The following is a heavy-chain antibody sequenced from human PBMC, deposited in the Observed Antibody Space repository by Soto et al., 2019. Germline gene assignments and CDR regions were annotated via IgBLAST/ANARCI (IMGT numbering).Heavy chain of an antibody. Sequence: QVQLVQSGAEVKKPGSSVKVSCKASGGTFSSYAISWVRQAPGQGLEWMGGIIPIFGTANYAQKFQGRVTMXXDXPMXTAYMELSSLRSEDTAVYYCASSPIAARLGYYFDYWGQGTLVTVSS. V-gene: IGHV1-69*12. CDR3: ASSPIAARLGYYFDY. J-gene: IGHJ4*02. D-gene: IGHD6-6*01. CDR1: GGTFSSYA. CDR2: IIPIFGTA.